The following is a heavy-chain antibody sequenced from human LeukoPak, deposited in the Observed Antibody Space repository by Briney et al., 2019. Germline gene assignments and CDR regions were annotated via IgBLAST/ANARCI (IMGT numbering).Heavy chain of an antibody. CDR1: GYTFTSYG. J-gene: IGHJ6*02. D-gene: IGHD6-13*01. Sequence: ASVKVSCKASGYTFTSYGISWVRQAPGQGLECMGWISAYNGNTNYAQKLQGRVTMTTDTSTSTAYMELRSLRSEDTAVYYCASDGIAAAAEYYYYGMDVWGQGTTVTVSS. CDR2: ISAYNGNT. CDR3: ASDGIAAAAEYYYYGMDV. V-gene: IGHV1-18*01.